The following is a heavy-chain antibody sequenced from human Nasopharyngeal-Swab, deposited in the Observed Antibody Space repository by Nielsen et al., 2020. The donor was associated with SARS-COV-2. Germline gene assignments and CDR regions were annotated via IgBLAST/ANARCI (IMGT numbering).Heavy chain of an antibody. CDR2: ISSSSSTI. CDR1: GFTFSSYS. D-gene: IGHD4-11*01. Sequence: LSLTCAASGFTFSSYSMNWVRQAPGKGLEWVSYISSSSSTIYYADSVKGRFTISRDNAKNSLYLQMNSLRAEDTAVYYCARIYSNSYYYYYGMDVWGQGTTVTSP. J-gene: IGHJ6*02. V-gene: IGHV3-48*04. CDR3: ARIYSNSYYYYYGMDV.